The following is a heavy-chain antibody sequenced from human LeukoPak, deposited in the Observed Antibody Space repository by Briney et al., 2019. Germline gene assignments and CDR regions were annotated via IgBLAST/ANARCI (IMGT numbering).Heavy chain of an antibody. J-gene: IGHJ4*02. CDR2: IKQDGSEK. V-gene: IGHV3-7*01. CDR3: AISATARGGFDF. CDR1: GFTFSSYW. Sequence: GGSLRLSCAASGFTFSSYWMSWVREAPGKGLEWVANIKQDGSEKYYVDSVKGRFTISRDNAKNSLFLQMNSLRAEDTAVYFCAISATARGGFDFWGQGTLVTVSS. D-gene: IGHD6-25*01.